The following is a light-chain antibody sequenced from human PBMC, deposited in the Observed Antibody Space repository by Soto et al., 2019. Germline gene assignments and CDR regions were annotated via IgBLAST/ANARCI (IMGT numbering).Light chain of an antibody. Sequence: DIDMTNSPSTLAASQGDRVTITCRASQSISSWLAWYQQKPGKAPKLLIYDAPSLESGVPSRFSGSGSGTDFTFTISRLQHEDIATYYCQQYEHLPTFGQGTRLEIK. V-gene: IGKV1-5*01. CDR3: QQYEHLPT. J-gene: IGKJ5*01. CDR1: QSISSW. CDR2: DAP.